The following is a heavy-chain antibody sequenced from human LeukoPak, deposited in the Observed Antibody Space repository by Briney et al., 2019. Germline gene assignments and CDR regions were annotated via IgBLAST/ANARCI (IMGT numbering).Heavy chain of an antibody. CDR2: IWYDGSNK. Sequence: GGSLRLSCASSGFTFSNYGIHWVRQAPGKGLEWVAFIWYDGSNKYYADSVKGRFTISRDNSKNTLYLQMNSLRAEDTAVYYCAKDSGGNQFSYYMDVWSKGTTVTVSS. CDR1: GFTFSNYG. D-gene: IGHD4-23*01. V-gene: IGHV3-30*02. J-gene: IGHJ6*03. CDR3: AKDSGGNQFSYYMDV.